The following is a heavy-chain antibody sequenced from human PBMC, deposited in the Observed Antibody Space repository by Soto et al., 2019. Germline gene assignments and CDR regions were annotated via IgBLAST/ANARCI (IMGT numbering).Heavy chain of an antibody. CDR1: GGSISSYY. V-gene: IGHV4-59*01. J-gene: IGHJ6*02. D-gene: IGHD3-10*01. Sequence: SETLSLTCTVSGGSISSYYWSWIRQPPGKGLEWIGYIYYSGSTNYNPSLKSRVTISVDTSKNPFSLKLSSVTAADTAVYYCASQKASYGSGSYSHYYGMDVWGQGTTVTVSS. CDR2: IYYSGST. CDR3: ASQKASYGSGSYSHYYGMDV.